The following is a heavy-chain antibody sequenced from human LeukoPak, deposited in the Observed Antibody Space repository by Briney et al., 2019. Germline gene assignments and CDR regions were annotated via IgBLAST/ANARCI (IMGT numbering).Heavy chain of an antibody. D-gene: IGHD6-19*01. CDR3: AKDRWLVPYYFDY. CDR2: ISGSGGST. V-gene: IGHV3-23*01. J-gene: IGHJ4*02. Sequence: GGSLRLSCAASGFTFSSYAMSWVRQAPGKGLEWVSAISGSGGSTYYADSEKGRFTISRDNSKNTLYLQMNSLRAEDTAVYYCAKDRWLVPYYFDYWGQGTLVTVSS. CDR1: GFTFSSYA.